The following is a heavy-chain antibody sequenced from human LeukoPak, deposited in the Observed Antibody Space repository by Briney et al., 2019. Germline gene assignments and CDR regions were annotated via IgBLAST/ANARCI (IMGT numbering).Heavy chain of an antibody. D-gene: IGHD1-26*01. Sequence: GGSLRLSCAVSGFTFSSYWMTWVRQAPGKGLEWVASIKEDGSEKYYEDSVKGRFTIPRDNAKNSLYLQMNSLRAEDTAVYYCARDHHPSYYLPDYWGQGTLVTVSS. CDR2: IKEDGSEK. CDR3: ARDHHPSYYLPDY. V-gene: IGHV3-7*04. CDR1: GFTFSSYW. J-gene: IGHJ4*02.